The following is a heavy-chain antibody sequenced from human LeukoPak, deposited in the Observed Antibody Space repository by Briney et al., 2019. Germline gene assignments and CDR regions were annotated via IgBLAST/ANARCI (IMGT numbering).Heavy chain of an antibody. J-gene: IGHJ6*02. CDR2: IWFDGKNE. CDR3: ARDRHCANGVCHSPPGMDV. D-gene: IGHD2-8*01. CDR1: GFTFSSYG. Sequence: GGSLRLSCAASGFTFSSYGMHWVRQAPGKGLEWVADIWFDGKNEHFADSVKGRFTISRDNSKNTMYLQINSLRAEDTAVYYCARDRHCANGVCHSPPGMDVWGQGTAVTVSS. V-gene: IGHV3-33*01.